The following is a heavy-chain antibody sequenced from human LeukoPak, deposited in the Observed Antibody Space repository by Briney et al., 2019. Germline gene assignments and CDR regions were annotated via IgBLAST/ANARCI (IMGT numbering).Heavy chain of an antibody. J-gene: IGHJ4*02. Sequence: ASVKVSCKASGYTFTGYYMHWVRQAPGQGLEWMGWINPNSGGTNYAQKFQGRVTMTRDTSISTAYMELSRLRSDDTAVYYCARDHDFGSGYNDYWGQGTLVTVSS. CDR1: GYTFTGYY. V-gene: IGHV1-2*02. CDR3: ARDHDFGSGYNDY. D-gene: IGHD3-3*01. CDR2: INPNSGGT.